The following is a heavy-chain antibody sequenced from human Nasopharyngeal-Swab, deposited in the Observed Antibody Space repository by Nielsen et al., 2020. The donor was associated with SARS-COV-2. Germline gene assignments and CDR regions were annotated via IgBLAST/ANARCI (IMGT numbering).Heavy chain of an antibody. D-gene: IGHD1-26*01. CDR2: IRSKTYGGAP. J-gene: IGHJ3*02. CDR1: GFTFGDYA. Sequence: GESLKISCTTSGFTFGDYAMSWFRQAPGKGLEWVGFIRSKTYGGAPEYAASVKGRFTISRDGAESIAYLQMNSLETEDTGVYYCAGSVGSFYGQGAFDIWGQGTMVTVSS. V-gene: IGHV3-49*01. CDR3: AGSVGSFYGQGAFDI.